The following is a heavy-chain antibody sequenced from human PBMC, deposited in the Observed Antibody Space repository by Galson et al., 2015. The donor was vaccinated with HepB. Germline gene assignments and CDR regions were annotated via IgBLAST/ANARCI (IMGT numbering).Heavy chain of an antibody. J-gene: IGHJ4*02. Sequence: SLRLSCAASGFTFSSYGMHWVRQAPGKGLEWVAFIRYDGSNKYYADSVKGRFTISRDNSKNTLYLQMNSLRAEDTAVYYCAKDGFVEGGYCSSTSCSGDLDYWGQGTLVTVSS. CDR3: AKDGFVEGGYCSSTSCSGDLDY. CDR1: GFTFSSYG. V-gene: IGHV3-30*02. CDR2: IRYDGSNK. D-gene: IGHD2-2*01.